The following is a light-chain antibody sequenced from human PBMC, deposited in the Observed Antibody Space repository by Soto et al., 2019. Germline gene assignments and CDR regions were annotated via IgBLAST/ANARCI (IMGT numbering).Light chain of an antibody. Sequence: EIVLTQSPATLSLSPGERATLYCRASQSVSSYLAWYQQKPGQAPRLLIYGASTRATGIPARFSGSGSGTEFTLTISSLQSEDFAVYYCQQYNKWPLTFGQGTRLEIK. CDR2: GAS. V-gene: IGKV3-15*01. CDR3: QQYNKWPLT. J-gene: IGKJ5*01. CDR1: QSVSSY.